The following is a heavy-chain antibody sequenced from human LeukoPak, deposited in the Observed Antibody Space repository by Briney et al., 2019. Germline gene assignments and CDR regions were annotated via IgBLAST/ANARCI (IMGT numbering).Heavy chain of an antibody. J-gene: IGHJ4*02. CDR3: AKDRDYYDSSVYYVY. D-gene: IGHD3-22*01. CDR2: ISGSGGST. Sequence: PGGSLRLSCAASGFTFSSYAMSWVRQAPGKGLEWVSAISGSGGSTYYADSVKGRFTISRDNSKNTLCLQMNSLRAEDTAVYYCAKDRDYYDSSVYYVYWGQETLVTVPS. CDR1: GFTFSSYA. V-gene: IGHV3-23*01.